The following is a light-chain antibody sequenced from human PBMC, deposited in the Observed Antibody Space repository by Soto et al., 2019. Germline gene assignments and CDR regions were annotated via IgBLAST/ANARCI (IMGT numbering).Light chain of an antibody. Sequence: DIQMTQSPSSLSASVGDRVTITCRASQSISSYLNWYQQKPGKDPKLLIYAASSLQSGFPSRFSGSGSGTEFTLTISSLQPEEFATYYCQQSYSTPLTFGGGTNVEIK. J-gene: IGKJ4*01. CDR3: QQSYSTPLT. CDR2: AAS. V-gene: IGKV1-39*01. CDR1: QSISSY.